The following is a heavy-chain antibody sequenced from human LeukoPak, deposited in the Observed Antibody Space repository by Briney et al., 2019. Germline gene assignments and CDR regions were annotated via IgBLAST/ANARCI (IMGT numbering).Heavy chain of an antibody. D-gene: IGHD5-12*01. Sequence: ASAKVSCKASGYTFTGYYMHWVRQAPGQGLEWMGWINPNSGGTNYAQKFQGRVTMTRDTSISTAYMELSRLRSDDTAVYYCATNRGYSGYDGLNYWGQGTLVTVSS. V-gene: IGHV1-2*02. J-gene: IGHJ4*02. CDR3: ATNRGYSGYDGLNY. CDR1: GYTFTGYY. CDR2: INPNSGGT.